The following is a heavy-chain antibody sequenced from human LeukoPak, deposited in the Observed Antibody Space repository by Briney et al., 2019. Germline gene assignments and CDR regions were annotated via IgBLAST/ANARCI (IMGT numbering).Heavy chain of an antibody. Sequence: SETLSLTCTVSGGSISSYYWSWIRQPAGTGLEWIGRIYTSGSTNYNPSLKSRVTMSVDTSKNQFSLKLSSVTAADTAVYYCARDDATTALHYFDYWGQGTLVTVSS. CDR3: ARDDATTALHYFDY. V-gene: IGHV4-4*07. CDR2: IYTSGST. CDR1: GGSISSYY. D-gene: IGHD1-26*01. J-gene: IGHJ4*02.